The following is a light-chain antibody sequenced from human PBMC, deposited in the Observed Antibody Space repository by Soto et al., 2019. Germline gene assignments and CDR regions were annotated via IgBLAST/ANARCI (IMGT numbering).Light chain of an antibody. CDR2: EVS. V-gene: IGLV2-14*01. CDR1: SSDVGAYNY. Sequence: QSVLTQPASVSGSPGQSITISCTGTSSDVGAYNYVSWYQLHPGKAPKLMISEVSNRPSGVSNRFSASKSGNTASLTISGLQAEDEADYYCSLYTSSTTLVVFGGGIKLTVL. CDR3: SLYTSSTTLVV. J-gene: IGLJ2*01.